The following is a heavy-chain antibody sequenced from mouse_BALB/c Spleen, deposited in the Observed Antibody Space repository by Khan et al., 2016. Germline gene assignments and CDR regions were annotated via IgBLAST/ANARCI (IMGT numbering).Heavy chain of an antibody. CDR3: ARDMDHDY. J-gene: IGHJ2*01. CDR1: GFTFTDYY. Sequence: EVELVESGGGLVQPGGSLRLSCATSGFTFTDYYMSWVRQPPGKALEWLGFIRNKANGYTTEYSASVKGRFTISRDNSQSILYLQMNTLRAEDSATYYCARDMDHDYWGQGTTLTVSS. V-gene: IGHV7-3*02. CDR2: IRNKANGYTT.